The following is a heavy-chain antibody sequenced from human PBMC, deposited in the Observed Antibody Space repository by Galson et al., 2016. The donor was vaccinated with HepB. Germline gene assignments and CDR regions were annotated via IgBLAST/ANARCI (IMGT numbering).Heavy chain of an antibody. Sequence: CAISGDSVSSNSATWNWIRQSPSRGLEWLGRTYYRSKWYNDYALSVKSRITINPDTSKIQFSLQLNSVTPEDTAVYYCARVRSGYSGYANPYYYGMDVWGQGTTVTVSS. J-gene: IGHJ6*02. CDR2: TYYRSKWYN. CDR1: GDSVSSNSAT. V-gene: IGHV6-1*01. CDR3: ARVRSGYSGYANPYYYGMDV. D-gene: IGHD5-12*01.